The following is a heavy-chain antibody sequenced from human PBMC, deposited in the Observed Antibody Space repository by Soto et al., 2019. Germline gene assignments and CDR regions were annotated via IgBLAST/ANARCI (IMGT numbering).Heavy chain of an antibody. CDR2: INPNSGGT. Sequence: ASVKVSCKASGYTFTGYYMHWVRQAPGQGLEWMGWINPNSGGTNYAQKFQGRVTMTRDTSISTAYMELSRLRSDDTAVYYCARDLGFTYESSGSMDVWGQGTTVTVS. V-gene: IGHV1-2*02. D-gene: IGHD3-22*01. CDR3: ARDLGFTYESSGSMDV. J-gene: IGHJ6*02. CDR1: GYTFTGYY.